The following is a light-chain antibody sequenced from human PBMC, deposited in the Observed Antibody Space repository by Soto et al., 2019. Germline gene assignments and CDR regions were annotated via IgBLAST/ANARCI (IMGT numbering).Light chain of an antibody. J-gene: IGLJ3*02. V-gene: IGLV2-14*01. CDR1: SSDIGDSNF. CDR3: SSPASTLGV. CDR2: EVS. Sequence: QSALTQPASVSGSPGQSITISCTGTSSDIGDSNFVSWYQQHPGKAPKLIIFEVSTRPSGVSNRFSGSKSDNTASLTISGLQDEDEAHYYCSSPASTLGVFGGGTKLTVL.